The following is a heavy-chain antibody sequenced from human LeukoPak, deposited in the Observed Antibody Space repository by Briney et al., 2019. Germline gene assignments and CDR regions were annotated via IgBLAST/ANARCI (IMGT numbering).Heavy chain of an antibody. CDR1: GFTFSSYA. CDR3: AKGNWFDP. CDR2: ISYDGSNK. J-gene: IGHJ5*02. V-gene: IGHV3-30*04. Sequence: QPGRSLRLSCAASGFTFSSYAMHWVRQAPGKGLEWVAVISYDGSNKYYADSVKGRFTISRDNSKNTLYLQMNSLRAEDTAVYYCAKGNWFDPWGQGTLVTVSS.